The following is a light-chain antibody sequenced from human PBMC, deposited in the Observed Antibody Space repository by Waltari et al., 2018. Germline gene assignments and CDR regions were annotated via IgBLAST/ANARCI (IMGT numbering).Light chain of an antibody. CDR2: YNN. Sequence: QSVLTQPPSTSGTPGQRVIISCSGSSPNIGSNFVYWYQQLPGTAPKLLIYYNNQRPSGVPDRFSGSKSGTSASLAISGLRSEDEADYFCASWDDRLSGVFGTGTKVTVL. J-gene: IGLJ1*01. CDR1: SPNIGSNF. V-gene: IGLV1-47*02. CDR3: ASWDDRLSGV.